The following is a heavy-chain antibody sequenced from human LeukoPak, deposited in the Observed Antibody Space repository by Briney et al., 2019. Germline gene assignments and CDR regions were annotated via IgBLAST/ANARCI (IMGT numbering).Heavy chain of an antibody. V-gene: IGHV3-23*01. CDR1: GFTFSSYG. J-gene: IGHJ5*02. CDR3: ARGSSWLPNWFDP. D-gene: IGHD6-13*01. Sequence: GGSLRLSCAASGFTFSSYGMSWVRQAPGKGLEWVSAISGSGGSTYYADSVKGRFTISRDNSKNTLYLQMNSLRAEDTAVYYCARGSSWLPNWFDPWGQGTLVTVSS. CDR2: ISGSGGST.